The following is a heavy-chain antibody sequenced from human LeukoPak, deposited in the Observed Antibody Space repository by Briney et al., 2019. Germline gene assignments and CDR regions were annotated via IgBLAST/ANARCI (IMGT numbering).Heavy chain of an antibody. CDR2: MYYSGTT. J-gene: IGHJ4*02. Sequence: PSETLSLTCTVSGGSITSYYRSWIRQSPGKGLEWIGFMYYSGTTNYNPSLKSRVTISLGMSKNQFSLKLSSVTAADTAVYYCARILAATTYFDYWGQGTLVTVSS. CDR1: GGSITSYY. CDR3: ARILAATTYFDY. D-gene: IGHD6-13*01. V-gene: IGHV4-59*01.